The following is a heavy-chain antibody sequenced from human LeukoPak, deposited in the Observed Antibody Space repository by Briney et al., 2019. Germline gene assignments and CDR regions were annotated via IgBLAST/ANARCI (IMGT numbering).Heavy chain of an antibody. CDR2: IYYSGST. Sequence: SETLSLTCTVSGGSISSYYWSWIRQPPGKGLEWIGYIYYSGSTNYNPSLKSRVTISVDTSKNQFSLKLSSVTAADTAVYYCARGMVGATSYLMDYWGQGTLVTVSS. CDR1: GGSISSYY. J-gene: IGHJ4*02. V-gene: IGHV4-59*01. CDR3: ARGMVGATSYLMDY. D-gene: IGHD1-26*01.